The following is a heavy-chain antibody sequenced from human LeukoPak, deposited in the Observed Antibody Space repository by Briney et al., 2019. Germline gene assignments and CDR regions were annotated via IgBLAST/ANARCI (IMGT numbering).Heavy chain of an antibody. Sequence: GGSLRLSCAASGFTFSSYAMSWVRQAPGKGLEWVSAISGSGGSTYYADSVKGRFTISRDSSKNTLSLQMNSLRAEDTAVYYCAKVRTGHFFDYWGQGTLVTVSS. D-gene: IGHD3/OR15-3a*01. CDR3: AKVRTGHFFDY. V-gene: IGHV3-23*01. CDR2: ISGSGGST. J-gene: IGHJ4*02. CDR1: GFTFSSYA.